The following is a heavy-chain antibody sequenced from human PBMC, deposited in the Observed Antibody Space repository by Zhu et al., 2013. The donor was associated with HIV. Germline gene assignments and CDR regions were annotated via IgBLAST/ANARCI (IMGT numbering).Heavy chain of an antibody. J-gene: IGHJ6*02. CDR1: GGTFSSYA. D-gene: IGHD6-19*01. Sequence: QVQLVQSGAEVKKPGSSVKVSCKASGGTFSSYAISWVRQAPGQGLEWMGGIIPIFGTANYAQKFQGRVTITADESTSTAYMELSSLRSEDTAVYYCARWRANGWYRPYYGMDVWGQGTTVTVSS. V-gene: IGHV1-69*01. CDR3: ARWRANGWYRPYYGMDV. CDR2: IIPIFGTA.